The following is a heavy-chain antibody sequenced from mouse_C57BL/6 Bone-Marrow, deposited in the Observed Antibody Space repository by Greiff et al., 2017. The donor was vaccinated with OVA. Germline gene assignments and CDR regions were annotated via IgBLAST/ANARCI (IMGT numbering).Heavy chain of an antibody. CDR1: GYAFSSSW. CDR2: IYPGDGDT. J-gene: IGHJ2*01. V-gene: IGHV1-82*01. Sequence: VQLKQSGPELVKPGASVKISCKASGYAFSSSWMNWVKQRPGKGLEWIGRIYPGDGDTNYNGKFKGKATLTADKSSSTAYMQLSSLTSEDSAVYFCAGITTVVARRYFDYWGQGTTLTVSS. CDR3: AGITTVVARRYFDY. D-gene: IGHD1-1*01.